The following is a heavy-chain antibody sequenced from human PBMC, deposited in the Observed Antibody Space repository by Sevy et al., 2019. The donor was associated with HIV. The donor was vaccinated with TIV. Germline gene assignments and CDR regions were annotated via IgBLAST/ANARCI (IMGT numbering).Heavy chain of an antibody. CDR2: NYYSGST. D-gene: IGHD6-6*01. Sequence: SETLSLTCTVSGGSVRSGSYYWKWIRQPPGKGLEWIGYNYYSGSTNYNPSLKSRVTISVDTSKNQFSLKLSSVTAADTAVYYCARSTISSGRTYGMDVWGQGTTVTVSS. CDR1: GGSVRSGSYY. V-gene: IGHV4-61*01. J-gene: IGHJ6*02. CDR3: ARSTISSGRTYGMDV.